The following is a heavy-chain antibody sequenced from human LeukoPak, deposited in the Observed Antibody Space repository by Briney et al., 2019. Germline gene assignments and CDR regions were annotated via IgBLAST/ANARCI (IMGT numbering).Heavy chain of an antibody. CDR1: GFTVSTDN. D-gene: IGHD3-10*01. Sequence: GGSLRLSCAASGFTVSTDNMSWVRQVPGKGLEWVSVVYSGNDGTNYADSVRGRFTIPRDDSKNMVYLQMTTLRLEDAAVYYCTKRSRGYYDYWGQGTLVTVSS. V-gene: IGHV3-66*02. J-gene: IGHJ4*02. CDR3: TKRSRGYYDY. CDR2: VYSGNDGT.